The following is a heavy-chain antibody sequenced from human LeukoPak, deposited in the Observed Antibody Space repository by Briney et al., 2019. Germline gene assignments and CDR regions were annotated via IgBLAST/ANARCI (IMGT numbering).Heavy chain of an antibody. Sequence: SETLSLTCTVSGGSISSYYWSWIRQPSGKGLEWIGYIYYSGSTNYNPSLKSRVTISVDTSKNQFSLKLSSVTAADTAVYYCARDLRVRGVITTHDAFDIWGQGTMVTVSS. CDR2: IYYSGST. V-gene: IGHV4-59*01. D-gene: IGHD3-10*01. J-gene: IGHJ3*02. CDR1: GGSISSYY. CDR3: ARDLRVRGVITTHDAFDI.